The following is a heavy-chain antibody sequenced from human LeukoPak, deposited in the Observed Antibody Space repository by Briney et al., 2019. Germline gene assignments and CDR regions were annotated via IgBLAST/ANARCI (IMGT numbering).Heavy chain of an antibody. D-gene: IGHD1-26*01. CDR1: GYTFTSYY. J-gene: IGHJ4*02. Sequence: VASVKVSCTAPGYTFTSYYMHWVRQAPGQGLEWMGIINPSGGSTSYAQKFQGRVTMTRDTSTSPVYMELSSLRSEDTAVYYCARMYRPYYFDYWGQGTLVTVSS. CDR2: INPSGGST. CDR3: ARMYRPYYFDY. V-gene: IGHV1-46*01.